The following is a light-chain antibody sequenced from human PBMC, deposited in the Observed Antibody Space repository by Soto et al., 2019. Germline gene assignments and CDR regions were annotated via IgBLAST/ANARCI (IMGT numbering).Light chain of an antibody. Sequence: AIQMTQSPSSLSASVGDRVTITCRASQDIRKDLGWYQQKPGKAPKSLVYGAFTLQSGVPSRFSGSGSGTDFTLTISSLQPEDFAAYYCLQDYSYPFTFGQGTKLEIK. J-gene: IGKJ2*01. CDR2: GAF. CDR3: LQDYSYPFT. CDR1: QDIRKD. V-gene: IGKV1-6*01.